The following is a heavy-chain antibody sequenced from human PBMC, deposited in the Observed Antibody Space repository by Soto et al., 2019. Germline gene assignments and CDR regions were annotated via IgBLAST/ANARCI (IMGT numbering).Heavy chain of an antibody. CDR3: ATTPYSSAYQFDY. Sequence: QVQVIQSGAEVKKPGASVKVSCKVPGYPLSDLSLHWVRQVSGKGLEWMGGFDPELGKTVYAQKFQGRMTVTEDTSTETAYVNLSSLTSEDTAVYYCATTPYSSAYQFDYWGQGTLFTVSA. CDR2: FDPELGKT. D-gene: IGHD6-25*01. J-gene: IGHJ4*02. V-gene: IGHV1-24*01. CDR1: GYPLSDLS.